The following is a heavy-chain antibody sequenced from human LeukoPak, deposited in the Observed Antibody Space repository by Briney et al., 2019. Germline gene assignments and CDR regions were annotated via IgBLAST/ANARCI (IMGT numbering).Heavy chain of an antibody. D-gene: IGHD2-21*01. J-gene: IGHJ4*02. CDR1: GYTFTSYD. Sequence: ASVKVSCKASGYTFTSYDINWVRQAPGQGLEWMGWINPNSGGTNYAQKFQGRVTMTRDTSISTAYMELSRLRSDDTAVYYCARDKGHILYYFDYWGQGTLVTVSS. V-gene: IGHV1-2*02. CDR3: ARDKGHILYYFDY. CDR2: INPNSGGT.